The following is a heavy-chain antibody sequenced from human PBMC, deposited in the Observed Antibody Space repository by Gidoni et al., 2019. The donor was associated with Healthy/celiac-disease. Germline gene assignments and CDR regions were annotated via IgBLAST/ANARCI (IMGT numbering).Heavy chain of an antibody. Sequence: EVQLVESGGGLVQPGRSLRLSCTASGFTFGDYAMSWVGQAPGKGMEWVGFIRSKAYGGTTEYAASVKGRFTISRDDSKSIAYLQMNSLKTEDTAVYYCTRERYFDWLYHDAFDIWGQGTMVTVSS. CDR2: IRSKAYGGTT. D-gene: IGHD3-9*01. CDR3: TRERYFDWLYHDAFDI. J-gene: IGHJ3*02. V-gene: IGHV3-49*04. CDR1: GFTFGDYA.